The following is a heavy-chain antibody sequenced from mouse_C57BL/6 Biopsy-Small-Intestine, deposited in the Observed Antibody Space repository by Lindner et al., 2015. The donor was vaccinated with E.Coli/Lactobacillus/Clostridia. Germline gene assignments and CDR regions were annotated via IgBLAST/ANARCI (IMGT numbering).Heavy chain of an antibody. D-gene: IGHD2-3*01. Sequence: VQLQESGAELVRPGTSVKVSCKASGYAFTNYLIEWVKQRPGQGLEWIGVINPGSGGTNYNEKFKGKATLTADKSSSTAYMQLSSLTSEDSAVYFCARSVYDGYPEGFAYWGQGTLVTVSA. CDR2: INPGSGGT. V-gene: IGHV1-54*01. CDR1: GYAFTNYL. J-gene: IGHJ3*01. CDR3: ARSVYDGYPEGFAY.